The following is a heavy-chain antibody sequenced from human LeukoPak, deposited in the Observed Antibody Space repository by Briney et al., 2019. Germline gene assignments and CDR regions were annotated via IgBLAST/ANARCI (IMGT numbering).Heavy chain of an antibody. V-gene: IGHV4-59*08. CDR1: GGSLSSYY. CDR2: IYYSRST. Sequence: PSDTLPLTCTVSGGSLSSYYWSWLRQPPGKGLEWIGYIYYSRSTNYNPSIKSRVTISLDASKNQFSLKLNSVTAADTALYYCARCNTYYYDSSGYYYFDYWGQGTLVSVSS. D-gene: IGHD3-22*01. J-gene: IGHJ4*02. CDR3: ARCNTYYYDSSGYYYFDY.